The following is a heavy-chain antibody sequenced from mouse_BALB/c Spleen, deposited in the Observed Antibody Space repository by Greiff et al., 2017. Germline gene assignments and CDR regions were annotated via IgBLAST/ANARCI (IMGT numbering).Heavy chain of an antibody. CDR3: ASLWGRGY. V-gene: IGHV5-12-1*01. CDR2: ISSGGGST. Sequence: EVHLVESGGGLVKPGGSLKLSCAASGFAFSSYDMSWVRQTPEKRLEWVAYISSGGGSTYYPDTVKGRFTISRDNAKNTLYLQMSSLKSEDTAMYYCASLWGRGYWGQGTTLTVSS. D-gene: IGHD6-1*01. J-gene: IGHJ2*01. CDR1: GFAFSSYD.